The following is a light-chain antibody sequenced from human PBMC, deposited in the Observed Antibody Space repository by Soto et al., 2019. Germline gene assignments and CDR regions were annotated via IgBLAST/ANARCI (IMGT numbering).Light chain of an antibody. J-gene: IGKJ3*01. Sequence: DIQMTQSPSTLSASVGDRVTITCRASQSIRSELAWYQQKPGKAPKVLIYKASNLESGVPSRFSGSGSGTEFTLTVSSLQPDDFATYYCQQLDRYPIFTFGPGTKVDIK. CDR2: KAS. CDR3: QQLDRYPIFT. V-gene: IGKV1-5*03. CDR1: QSIRSE.